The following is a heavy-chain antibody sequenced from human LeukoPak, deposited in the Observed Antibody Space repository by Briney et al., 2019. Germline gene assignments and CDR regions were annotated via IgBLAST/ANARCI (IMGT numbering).Heavy chain of an antibody. CDR3: ARDLVVVPAAILYWFDP. CDR2: ISAYNGNT. Sequence: ASVKVSCKASGYTFTSYGISWVRQAPGQGLEWMGWISAYNGNTNHAQKLQGRVTMTTDTSTSSAYMELRSLRSDDTAVYYCARDLVVVPAAILYWFDPWGQGTLVTVSS. D-gene: IGHD2-2*02. CDR1: GYTFTSYG. J-gene: IGHJ5*02. V-gene: IGHV1-18*01.